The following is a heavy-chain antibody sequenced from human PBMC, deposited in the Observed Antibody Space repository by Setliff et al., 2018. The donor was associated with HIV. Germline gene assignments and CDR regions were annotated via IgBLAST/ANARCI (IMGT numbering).Heavy chain of an antibody. J-gene: IGHJ5*02. V-gene: IGHV1-24*01. CDR3: IVNIVGPVTGLDR. CDR2: FDPEDGET. CDR1: GYTLTELS. Sequence: ASVKVSCKISGYTLTELSIHWVRQAPGKGLEWMANFDPEDGETFYAQKFQGRVTMTTDTSTRTAYMELSGLTSEDTAVYFCIVNIVGPVTGLDRWGPGTLVTVS. D-gene: IGHD1-26*01.